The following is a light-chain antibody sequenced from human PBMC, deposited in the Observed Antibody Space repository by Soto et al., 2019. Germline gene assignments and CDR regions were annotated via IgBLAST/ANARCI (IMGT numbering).Light chain of an antibody. Sequence: DIQMTQSPSTLSASVGDRVTITCRASQSISDWLAWYQQKPGKAPKLLIYKASTLVNGVPSRFSGTGSETEFTLTLTSLQADDSATYYCQQYSGYSGVTFGGGTQEVIK. CDR1: QSISDW. V-gene: IGKV1-5*03. CDR3: QQYSGYSGVT. CDR2: KAS. J-gene: IGKJ4*01.